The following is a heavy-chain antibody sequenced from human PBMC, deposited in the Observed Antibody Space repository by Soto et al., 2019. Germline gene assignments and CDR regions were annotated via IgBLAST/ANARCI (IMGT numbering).Heavy chain of an antibody. J-gene: IGHJ2*01. CDR3: VHTLRWLYFDL. D-gene: IGHD5-18*01. CDR2: IYWDHSE. V-gene: IGHV2-5*02. CDR1: GFSLSTSGVG. Sequence: QITLKESAPTLVKPTQPLTLTCTFSGFSLSTSGVGVGWISQPPGKALEWIALIYWDHSERYSPSLKSRLTITKDNSKNQVVLKLTNMDPVDTDTYLCVHTLRWLYFDLWGRGTLVTVSS.